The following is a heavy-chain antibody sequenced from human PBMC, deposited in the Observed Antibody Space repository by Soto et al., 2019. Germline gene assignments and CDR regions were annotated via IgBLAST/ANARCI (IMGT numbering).Heavy chain of an antibody. V-gene: IGHV4-61*01. CDR1: SGSISSGTYY. Sequence: SETLSLTCTVSSGSISSGTYYWSWIRQQPGKGLECIGYIYYSGSFDYSGSTYYNPSLKSRAIISLDTSKNQFSLRLSSVSAADTAVYFCARDTGSLGVDPWGQGILVTVSS. D-gene: IGHD1-26*01. J-gene: IGHJ5*02. CDR2: IYYSGSFDYSGST. CDR3: ARDTGSLGVDP.